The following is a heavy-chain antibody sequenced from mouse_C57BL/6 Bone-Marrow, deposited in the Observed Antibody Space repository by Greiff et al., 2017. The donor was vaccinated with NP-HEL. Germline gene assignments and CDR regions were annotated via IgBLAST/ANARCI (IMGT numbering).Heavy chain of an antibody. CDR1: GFTFSSYA. Sequence: EVKVEESGGGLVKPGGSLKLSCAASGFTFSSYAMSWVRQTPEKRLEWVATISDGGSYTYYPDNVKGRFTISRDNAKNTLYLQMSHLKSEDTAMYYCARDGSTLDNFDYWGQGTTLTVSS. J-gene: IGHJ2*01. CDR2: ISDGGSYT. D-gene: IGHD5-5*01. V-gene: IGHV5-4*01. CDR3: ARDGSTLDNFDY.